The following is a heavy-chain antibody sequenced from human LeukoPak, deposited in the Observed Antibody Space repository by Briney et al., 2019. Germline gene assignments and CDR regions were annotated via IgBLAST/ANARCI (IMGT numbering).Heavy chain of an antibody. Sequence: PGGSLRLSCAASGFTVSSNYMSWVRQAPGKGLEWVANIKQDGSEKYYLDSVKGRFTISRDNAKKSLYLQMNTLRVEDTAVYYCVRDAGSRDWFDPWGQGTLVTVSS. CDR1: GFTVSSNY. CDR3: VRDAGSRDWFDP. CDR2: IKQDGSEK. V-gene: IGHV3-7*01. D-gene: IGHD5-24*01. J-gene: IGHJ5*02.